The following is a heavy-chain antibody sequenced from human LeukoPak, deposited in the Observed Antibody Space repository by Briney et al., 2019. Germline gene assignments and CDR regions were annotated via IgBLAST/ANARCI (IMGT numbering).Heavy chain of an antibody. D-gene: IGHD4-17*01. CDR1: GDSFSDYA. Sequence: EASVKVSCKASGDSFSDYAIQWVRQAPGQRPDWTGWINAGNGKTKYSQNFQGRGTITRDRSASTAYMELSSLRSEDTSIYYCARGRWTATETTYYLDYWGQGTLVTVSS. CDR2: INAGNGKT. V-gene: IGHV1-3*01. CDR3: ARGRWTATETTYYLDY. J-gene: IGHJ4*02.